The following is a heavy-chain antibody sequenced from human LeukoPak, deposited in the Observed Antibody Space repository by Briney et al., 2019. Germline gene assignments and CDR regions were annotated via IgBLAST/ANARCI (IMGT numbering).Heavy chain of an antibody. CDR1: GFTFSYYS. V-gene: IGHV3-48*02. CDR3: ARDHRSGSGSGTQANDY. J-gene: IGHJ4*02. D-gene: IGHD3-10*01. Sequence: GGSLRLSCAASGFTFSYYSMNWVRQAPGKGLEWVSYISSSSKTIYYADSVKGRFTISRDNAKKSLDLQMNSLGDEDTAVYYCARDHRSGSGSGTQANDYWGQGTLVTVSS. CDR2: ISSSSKTI.